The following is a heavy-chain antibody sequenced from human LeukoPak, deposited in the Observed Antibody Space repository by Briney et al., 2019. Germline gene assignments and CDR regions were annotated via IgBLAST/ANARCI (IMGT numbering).Heavy chain of an antibody. Sequence: ASVEVSCKASGYTFTSYGISWVRQAPGQGLEWMGWISAYNGNTNYAQKLQGRVTMTTDTSTSTAHMELRSLRSDDTAVYYCARFSGVLVPDGYWGQGTLVTVSS. CDR3: ARFSGVLVPDGY. CDR2: ISAYNGNT. CDR1: GYTFTSYG. D-gene: IGHD2-8*02. V-gene: IGHV1-18*01. J-gene: IGHJ4*02.